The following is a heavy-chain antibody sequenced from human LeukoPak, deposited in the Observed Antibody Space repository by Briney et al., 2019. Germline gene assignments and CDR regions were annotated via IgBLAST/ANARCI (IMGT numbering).Heavy chain of an antibody. J-gene: IGHJ4*02. V-gene: IGHV5-51*01. CDR2: IYPGDSNT. D-gene: IGHD2-21*02. CDR1: GYSFTTYW. CDR3: ARYPGDHNNAGDY. Sequence: GESLKISCKGSGYSFTTYWIGWVRQVPGKGLEWMGIIYPGDSNTRYSPSFQGQVTISADKSISTAYLQWSSLKASDTAMYYCARYPGDHNNAGDYWGQGTLVTVSS.